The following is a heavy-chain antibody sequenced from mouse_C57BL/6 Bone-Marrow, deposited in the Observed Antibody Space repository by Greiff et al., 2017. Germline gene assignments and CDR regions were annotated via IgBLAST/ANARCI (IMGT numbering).Heavy chain of an antibody. V-gene: IGHV14-4*01. CDR2: IDPENGDT. J-gene: IGHJ3*01. Sequence: VQLQQSGAELVRPGASVKLSCTASGFNIKDDYMHWVKQRPEQGLEWIGWIDPENGDTEYASKVQGKDTISADTTTNTAYLQLSSLTYEDTAVYDCTTSYYSNPGFAYWGQGTLVTVSA. CDR1: GFNIKDDY. CDR3: TTSYYSNPGFAY. D-gene: IGHD2-5*01.